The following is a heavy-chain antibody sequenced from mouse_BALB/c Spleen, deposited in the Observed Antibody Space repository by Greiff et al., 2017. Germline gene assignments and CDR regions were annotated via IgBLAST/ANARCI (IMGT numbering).Heavy chain of an antibody. V-gene: IGHV1-69*02. CDR1: GYTFTSYW. D-gene: IGHD2-1*01. J-gene: IGHJ1*01. CDR2: IDPSDSYT. Sequence: VQLQQSGAELVKPGASVKLSCKASGYTFTSYWMHWVKQRPGQGLEWIGEIDPSDSYTNYNQKFKGKATLTVDKSSSTAYMQLSSLTSEDSAVYYCARRLGNYVGWYFDVWGAGTTVTVSS. CDR3: ARRLGNYVGWYFDV.